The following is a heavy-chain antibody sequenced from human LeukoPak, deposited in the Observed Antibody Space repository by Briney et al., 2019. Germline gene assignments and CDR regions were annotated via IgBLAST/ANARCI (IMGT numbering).Heavy chain of an antibody. V-gene: IGHV3-21*01. J-gene: IGHJ4*02. CDR2: ISSSSSYI. CDR1: GFTFSSYS. CDR3: ARERGWRQYQYDY. D-gene: IGHD5-24*01. Sequence: GGSLRLSCAASGFTFSSYSMNWVRQAPGKGLEWVSSISSSSSYIYYADSVKGRFTISRDNAKNPLYLQINSLRAEDTGVYYCARERGWRQYQYDYWGQGTLVTVPS.